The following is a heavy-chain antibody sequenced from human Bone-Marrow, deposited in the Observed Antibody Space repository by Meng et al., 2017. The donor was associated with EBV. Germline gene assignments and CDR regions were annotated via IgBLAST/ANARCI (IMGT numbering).Heavy chain of an antibody. V-gene: IGHV3-21*01. CDR3: ARDLLAYGDPTRLS. CDR1: GFTFSAYT. CDR2: ISSSSTYI. J-gene: IGHJ5*02. Sequence: EVQLVESGGGLVKPGGSLRLSCSASGFTFSAYTMNWVRQAPGKGLEWVSSISSSSTYIYYADSVRGRFTISRDNAKNSLFLQMDSLRAEDTAVYYCARDLLAYGDPTRLSWGQGTLVTVSS. D-gene: IGHD2-21*02.